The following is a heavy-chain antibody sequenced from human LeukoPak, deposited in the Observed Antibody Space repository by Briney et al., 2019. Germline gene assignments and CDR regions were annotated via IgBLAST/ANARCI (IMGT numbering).Heavy chain of an antibody. D-gene: IGHD3-22*01. CDR1: GFTVSSNY. CDR3: ARSYYDSSGYYSYYFDY. V-gene: IGHV3-53*04. CDR2: IYSGGST. J-gene: IGHJ4*02. Sequence: GGSLRLSCAASGFTVSSNYMSWVRQAPGKGLEWVSVIYSGGSTYYADSEKGRFTISRHNSKNTLYLQMNSLRAEDTAVYYCARSYYDSSGYYSYYFDYWGQGTLVTVSS.